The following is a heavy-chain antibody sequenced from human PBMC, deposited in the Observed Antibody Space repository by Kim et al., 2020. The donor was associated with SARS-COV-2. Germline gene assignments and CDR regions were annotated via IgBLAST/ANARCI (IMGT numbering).Heavy chain of an antibody. J-gene: IGHJ4*02. CDR3: TRRNSDSGSRHLDF. CDR2: ISAGGGTT. Sequence: GGSLRLSCAASGFTFNIFPMTWVRHVPGKGLEWVSLISAGGGTTYYPDSVKGRFTISRDNSKNTLYLEMNSLRADDTAVYYCTRRNSDSGSRHLDFWGQG. CDR1: GFTFNIFP. V-gene: IGHV3-23*01. D-gene: IGHD3-10*01.